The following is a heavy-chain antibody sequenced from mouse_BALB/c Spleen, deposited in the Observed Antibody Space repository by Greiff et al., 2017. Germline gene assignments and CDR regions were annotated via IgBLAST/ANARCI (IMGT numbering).Heavy chain of an antibody. Sequence: DVKLQESGPGLVKPSQSLSLTCTVTGYSITSDYAWNWIRQFPGNKLEWMGYISYSGSTSYNPSLKSRISITRDTSKNQFFLQLNSVTTEDTATYYCARSYGNYYFDYWGQGTTLTVSS. D-gene: IGHD2-10*02. CDR1: GYSITSDYA. CDR2: ISYSGST. V-gene: IGHV3-2*02. CDR3: ARSYGNYYFDY. J-gene: IGHJ2*01.